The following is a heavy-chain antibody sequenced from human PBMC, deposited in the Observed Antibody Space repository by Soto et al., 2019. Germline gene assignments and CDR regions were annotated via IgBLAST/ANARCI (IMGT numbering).Heavy chain of an antibody. Sequence: PSETLSLTCAVSGGSISSSNWWSWVRQPPGKGLEWIGEIYHSGSTNYNPSLKSRVTISVDKSKNQFSLKLSSVTAADTAVYYCARRWSYDYYYYGMDVWGQGTTVT. J-gene: IGHJ6*02. V-gene: IGHV4-4*02. CDR3: ARRWSYDYYYYGMDV. CDR2: IYHSGST. CDR1: GGSISSSNW. D-gene: IGHD1-26*01.